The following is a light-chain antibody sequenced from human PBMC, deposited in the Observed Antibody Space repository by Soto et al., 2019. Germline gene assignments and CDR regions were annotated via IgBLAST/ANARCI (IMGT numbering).Light chain of an antibody. CDR2: DAI. CDR3: QQRSNWPHT. CDR1: QNVGKY. Sequence: ETVLTQSPATLSLSPGERATLSCRASQNVGKYLAWYQHKPGQAHRLLMFDAINRATGIPARFGGSGSGTDFTLTISSLEPEDFAVYYCQQRSNWPHTFGQGTKVEI. V-gene: IGKV3-11*01. J-gene: IGKJ2*01.